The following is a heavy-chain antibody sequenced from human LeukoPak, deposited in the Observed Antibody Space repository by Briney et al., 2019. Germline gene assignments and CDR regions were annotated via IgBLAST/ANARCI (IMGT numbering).Heavy chain of an antibody. CDR3: ARVSATPGTWYYYYGMDV. CDR1: GFTFSSYS. CDR2: ISSSSSTI. Sequence: QPGGSLRLSCAASGFTFSSYSMNWVRQAPGKGLEWVSYISSSSSTIYYADSVKGRFTISRDNAKNSLYLQMNSLRAEDTAVYYCARVSATPGTWYYYYGMDVWGQGTTVTVSS. V-gene: IGHV3-48*01. D-gene: IGHD2-2*02. J-gene: IGHJ6*02.